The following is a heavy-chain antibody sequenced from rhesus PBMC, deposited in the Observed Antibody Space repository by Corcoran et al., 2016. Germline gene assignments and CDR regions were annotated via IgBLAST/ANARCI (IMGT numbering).Heavy chain of an antibody. Sequence: QVKLQQWGEGLVKPSETLSLTCAVYGGSITGYYWSWIRQPPGKGREWIGYFHGSSGTTNYNPSLKSRVTISKDTSKNQFSLKLSSMTTADTAVYYCARKSRITGTKRDYFDYWGQGVLVTVSS. CDR2: FHGSSGTT. D-gene: IGHD1-26*01. CDR1: GGSITGYY. V-gene: IGHV4-73*01. CDR3: ARKSRITGTKRDYFDY. J-gene: IGHJ4*01.